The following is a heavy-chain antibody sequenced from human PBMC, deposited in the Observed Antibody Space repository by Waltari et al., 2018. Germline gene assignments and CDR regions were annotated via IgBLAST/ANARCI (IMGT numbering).Heavy chain of an antibody. CDR2: ISYDGRNT. D-gene: IGHD3-10*01. J-gene: IGHJ6*03. CDR1: AFTFTSYA. V-gene: IGHV3-30*04. CDR3: ARNGDRRYHYSHMDV. Sequence: QEQLVESGGGVVQPGRSLSLSCADSAFTFTSYAFYWVRRAPGKGLEWVAAISYDGRNTYYANSVKGRFTISRDNSKNTLYLQMNSLRTEDTAVYYCARNGDRRYHYSHMDVWGKGTTVTVSS.